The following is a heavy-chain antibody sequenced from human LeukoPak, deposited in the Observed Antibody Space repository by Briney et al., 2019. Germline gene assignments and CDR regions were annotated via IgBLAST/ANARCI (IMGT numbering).Heavy chain of an antibody. J-gene: IGHJ5*02. Sequence: GGSLRLSCAASGFTFSSYAMSWVRPAPGKGLEWVSAISGSGGSTYYADSVRGRFTISRDNSKNTLYLQMNSLRAEDTAVYYCAKDPFVVVPAAGGYNWFDPWGQGTLVTVSS. CDR3: AKDPFVVVPAAGGYNWFDP. CDR1: GFTFSSYA. V-gene: IGHV3-23*01. CDR2: ISGSGGST. D-gene: IGHD2-2*01.